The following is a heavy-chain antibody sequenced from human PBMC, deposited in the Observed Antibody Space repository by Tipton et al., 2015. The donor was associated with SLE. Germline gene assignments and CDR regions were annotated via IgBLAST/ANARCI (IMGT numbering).Heavy chain of an antibody. CDR3: ATRPERPVGATSLRQYYYGIDV. J-gene: IGHJ6*02. V-gene: IGHV3-66*02. CDR2: IYSDGST. Sequence: GSLRLSCAASGFTVSSNYMTWVRQAPGKGLEWVSVIYSDGSTYYADSVKGRFTISRDNSKNTLCLQMNSLRAEDTAVYYCATRPERPVGATSLRQYYYGIDVWGQRTTVSVSS. D-gene: IGHD1-26*01. CDR1: GFTVSSNY.